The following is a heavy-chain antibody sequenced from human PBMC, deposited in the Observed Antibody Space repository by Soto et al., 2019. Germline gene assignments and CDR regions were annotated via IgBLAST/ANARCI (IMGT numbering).Heavy chain of an antibody. CDR2: ISGSGGST. V-gene: IGHV3-23*01. CDR3: AKDVFSSVVAASTRIYDVLYGMDV. Sequence: GGYLRLSCAASGFTFSRYAMSWFRQAPGKGLEWVSAISGSGGSTYYAVSVKGRFTISRDNSKNTLYLQMHSLRAEDTAVYYCAKDVFSSVVAASTRIYDVLYGMDVWGQGTTVTASS. J-gene: IGHJ6*02. D-gene: IGHD2-15*01. CDR1: GFTFSRYA.